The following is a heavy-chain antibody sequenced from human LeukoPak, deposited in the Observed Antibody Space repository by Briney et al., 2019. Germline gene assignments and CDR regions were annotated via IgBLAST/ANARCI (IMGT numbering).Heavy chain of an antibody. D-gene: IGHD4-17*01. V-gene: IGHV4-61*05. J-gene: IGHJ4*02. Sequence: SETLSLTCTVSGGSISSSSYYWGWIRQPPGKGLEWIAYIRYTGGTNYNPSLKSRVTISKDTSRNQISLMVTSVTAADTAIYYCAGSPSGDYGGYFDNWGLGTLVTVSS. CDR1: GGSISSSSYY. CDR2: IRYTGGT. CDR3: AGSPSGDYGGYFDN.